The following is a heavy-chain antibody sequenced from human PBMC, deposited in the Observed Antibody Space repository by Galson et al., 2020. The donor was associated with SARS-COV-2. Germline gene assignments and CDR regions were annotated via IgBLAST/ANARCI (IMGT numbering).Heavy chain of an antibody. CDR1: GVSISSGGYY. CDR2: IYYSGST. Sequence: SETLSLTCTVSGVSISSGGYYWSWIRQHPGKGLEWIGYIYYSGSTYYNPSLKSRVTISVDTSKNQFSLKLSSVTAADTAVYYCCRTGYYRDYYYGMDVWGQGTTVTVSS. V-gene: IGHV4-31*03. CDR3: CRTGYYRDYYYGMDV. D-gene: IGHD3-9*01. J-gene: IGHJ6*02.